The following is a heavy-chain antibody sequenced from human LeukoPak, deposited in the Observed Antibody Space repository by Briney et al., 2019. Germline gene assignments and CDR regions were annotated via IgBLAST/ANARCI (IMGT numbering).Heavy chain of an antibody. CDR1: GFTFTRDW. V-gene: IGHV3-7*01. J-gene: IGHJ4*02. CDR3: ATLDTAMVTNFGY. D-gene: IGHD5-18*01. CDR2: IKQDGGEK. Sequence: GGSLRLSCAASGFTFTRDWMSWVRQAPGKGLEWVAMIKQDGGEKYYMDSVKGRFTISSDNTKNSLYLQMNSLRAEGTAVYYCATLDTAMVTNFGYWGQGTLVTVSS.